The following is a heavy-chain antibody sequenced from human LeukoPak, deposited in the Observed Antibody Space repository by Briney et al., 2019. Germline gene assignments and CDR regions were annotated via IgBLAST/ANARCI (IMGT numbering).Heavy chain of an antibody. CDR2: INSDGSST. Sequence: PGGSLRLSCAASGFTFSSYWMHWVRQAPGKGLVWVSRINSDGSSTSYADSVKGRFTISRDNAKNTLYLQMNSLRAEDTAVYYCASRDPWRGGFDYWGQGTLVTVSS. CDR3: ASRDPWRGGFDY. CDR1: GFTFSSYW. J-gene: IGHJ4*02. V-gene: IGHV3-74*01. D-gene: IGHD1-1*01.